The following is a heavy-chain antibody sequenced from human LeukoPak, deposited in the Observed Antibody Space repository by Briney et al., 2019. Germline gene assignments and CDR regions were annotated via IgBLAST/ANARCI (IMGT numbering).Heavy chain of an antibody. CDR3: AKDSDYYHSSGYYYAYFQH. V-gene: IGHV3-48*02. J-gene: IGHJ1*01. Sequence: GGSLRLSCAVSGFTFSTYSMNWVRQAPGKGLEWVSYISSSSSTIYYADSVKGRFTISRDNAKNSLYLQMNSLRDEDTAVYYCAKDSDYYHSSGYYYAYFQHWGQGALVTVSS. D-gene: IGHD3-22*01. CDR2: ISSSSSTI. CDR1: GFTFSTYS.